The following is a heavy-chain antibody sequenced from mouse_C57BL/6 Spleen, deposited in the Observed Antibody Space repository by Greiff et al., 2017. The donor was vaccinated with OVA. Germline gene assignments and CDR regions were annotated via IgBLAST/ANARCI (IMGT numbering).Heavy chain of an antibody. D-gene: IGHD2-5*01. CDR1: GYTFTSYW. CDR3: ARSGSNPSMDY. Sequence: QVQLKQPGAELVRPGSSVKLSCKASGYTFTSYWMHWVKQRPIQGLEWIGNIDPSDSETHYNQKFKDKATLTVDKSSSTAYMQLSSLTSEDSAVYYCARSGSNPSMDYWGQGTSVTVSS. V-gene: IGHV1-52*01. CDR2: IDPSDSET. J-gene: IGHJ4*01.